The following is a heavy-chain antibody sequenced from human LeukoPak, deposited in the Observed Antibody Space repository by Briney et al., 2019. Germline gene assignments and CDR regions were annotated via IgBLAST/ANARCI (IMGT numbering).Heavy chain of an antibody. CDR3: ARDRGAVAATWFDY. CDR1: GFTFSSYA. CDR2: ISGSGGST. J-gene: IGHJ4*02. V-gene: IGHV3-23*01. D-gene: IGHD6-19*01. Sequence: GGSLRLSCAASGFTFSSYAMSWVRQAPGEGLEWVSAISGSGGSTDYADSVKGRFTISRDNAKNSLYLQMDGLRAEDTAVYYCARDRGAVAATWFDYWGQGTLVTVSS.